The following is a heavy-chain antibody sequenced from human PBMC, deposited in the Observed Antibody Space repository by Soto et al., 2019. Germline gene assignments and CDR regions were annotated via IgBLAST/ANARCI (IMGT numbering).Heavy chain of an antibody. Sequence: PGGSLRLSCAPSGFTFSNYWMSWVRQAPGQGLEWVASIKQDGSVKHYVDSVKGRFTISRDNAEKSLHLQMNSLRAEDTAVYYCAKLRGDHTVFDYWGQGARVTVSS. J-gene: IGHJ4*02. D-gene: IGHD1-7*01. CDR3: AKLRGDHTVFDY. CDR1: GFTFSNYW. V-gene: IGHV3-7*03. CDR2: IKQDGSVK.